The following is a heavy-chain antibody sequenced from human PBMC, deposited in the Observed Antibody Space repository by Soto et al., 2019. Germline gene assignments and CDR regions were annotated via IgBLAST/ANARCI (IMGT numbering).Heavy chain of an antibody. D-gene: IGHD4-17*01. CDR1: GFTFTNYA. CDR3: TRRGGDSGWGAFDV. CDR2: LSPSGADT. J-gene: IGHJ3*01. Sequence: GGSLRLSCAVSGFTFTNYAMTWVRQAPGKGLEWVSTLSPSGADTYYADSVKGRFTTSRDISKNTLFLQMNSLRAEDTAVYFCTRRGGDSGWGAFDVWGQGTMVTVSS. V-gene: IGHV3-23*01.